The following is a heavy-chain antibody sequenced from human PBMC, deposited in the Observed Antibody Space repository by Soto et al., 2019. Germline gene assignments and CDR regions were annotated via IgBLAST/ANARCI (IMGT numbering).Heavy chain of an antibody. V-gene: IGHV4-4*07. CDR3: AREGSSGFGMDV. CDR2: IYTSGTT. Sequence: QVQLQQSGPGLVKPSETLSLTCTVSGGSIRSYYWSWIRQPAGKALEWIGRIYTSGTTNYNPSLNSRVTILLDTFKNQFSLDLSSVTDADTAVYYCAREGSSGFGMDVWGQGTTVTVSS. D-gene: IGHD6-25*01. CDR1: GGSIRSYY. J-gene: IGHJ6*02.